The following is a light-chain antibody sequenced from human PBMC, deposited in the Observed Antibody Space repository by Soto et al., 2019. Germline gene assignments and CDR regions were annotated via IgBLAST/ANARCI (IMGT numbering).Light chain of an antibody. CDR3: QQFNNWPPWT. Sequence: EFVWTHSPATLSWSPWERATLSVSSSQNVCNKLVWYQHNPGQAPSLLIYGASTRAAGIQDRFSGSGSATEFNLTISGLQSDDFAVYYCQQFNNWPPWTFGQGTKVDIK. V-gene: IGKV3-15*01. CDR1: QNVCNK. J-gene: IGKJ1*01. CDR2: GAS.